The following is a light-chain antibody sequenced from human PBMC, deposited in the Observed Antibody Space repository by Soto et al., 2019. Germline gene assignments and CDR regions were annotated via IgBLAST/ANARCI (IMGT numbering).Light chain of an antibody. CDR1: QSVSSNY. J-gene: IGKJ2*01. Sequence: EIVLTQSSGTLSLSPGERATLSCRASQSVSSNYLAWYQQKPGQAPRPLLYGASSRATGIPDRFSGSGSGTDFTLTISRLEPEDFAVYYCQHYGSSPYTFGQGTKLEIK. CDR2: GAS. CDR3: QHYGSSPYT. V-gene: IGKV3-20*01.